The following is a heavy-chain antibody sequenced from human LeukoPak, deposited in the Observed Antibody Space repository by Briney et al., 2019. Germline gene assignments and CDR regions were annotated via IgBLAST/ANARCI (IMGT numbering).Heavy chain of an antibody. V-gene: IGHV4-30-4*07. D-gene: IGHD2-21*01. Sequence: SGTLSLTCAVSGGSISSSSYSWSWIRQPPGKGLEWIGYIYYSGRTYYNPSLKSRLTISVDTSKNQFSLKLSSVTAADTAVYYCARVERYESILDAFDIWGRGTMVTVSS. CDR3: ARVERYESILDAFDI. CDR2: IYYSGRT. J-gene: IGHJ3*02. CDR1: GGSISSSSYS.